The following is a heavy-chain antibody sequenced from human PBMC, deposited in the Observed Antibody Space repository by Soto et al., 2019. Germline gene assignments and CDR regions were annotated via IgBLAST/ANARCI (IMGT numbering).Heavy chain of an antibody. CDR1: GYTFTCYG. Sequence: GASVKVSCKASGYTFTCYGISWVRQAPGQGLEWMGWISAYNGNTNYAQKLQGRVTMTTDTSTSTAYMELRSLRSDDTAVYYCARDHTIFGVVIPSAFDIWGQGTLVTVSS. CDR2: ISAYNGNT. J-gene: IGHJ3*02. CDR3: ARDHTIFGVVIPSAFDI. V-gene: IGHV1-18*01. D-gene: IGHD3-3*01.